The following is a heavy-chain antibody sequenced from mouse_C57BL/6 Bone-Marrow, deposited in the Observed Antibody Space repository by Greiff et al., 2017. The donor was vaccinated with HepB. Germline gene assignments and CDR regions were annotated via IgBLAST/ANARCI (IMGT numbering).Heavy chain of an antibody. CDR3: AMVYYYGSSSAWFAY. CDR1: GYTFTSYW. CDR2: IHPSDSDT. V-gene: IGHV1-74*01. Sequence: QVQLKQPGAELVKPGASVKVSCKASGYTFTSYWMHWVKQRPGQGLEWIGRIHPSDSDTNYNQKFKGKATLTVDKSSSTAYMQLSSLTSEDSAVYYCAMVYYYGSSSAWFAYWGQGTLVTVSA. D-gene: IGHD1-1*01. J-gene: IGHJ3*01.